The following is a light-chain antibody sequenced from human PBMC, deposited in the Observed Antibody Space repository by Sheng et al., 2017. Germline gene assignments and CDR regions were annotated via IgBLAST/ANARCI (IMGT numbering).Light chain of an antibody. Sequence: DIQMTQSPSTLSASVGDRVTITCRASQSISSWLAWYQQKPGKAPNLLIYKSSSLEGGVPSRFSGSGSGTEFTLTISSLQPDDFATYYCQQYNSYSPYSFGQGTKVEIK. J-gene: IGKJ2*03. CDR3: QQYNSYSPYS. V-gene: IGKV1-5*03. CDR1: QSISSW. CDR2: KSS.